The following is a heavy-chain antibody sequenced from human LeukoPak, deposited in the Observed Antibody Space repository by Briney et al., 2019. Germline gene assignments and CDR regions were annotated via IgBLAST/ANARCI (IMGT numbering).Heavy chain of an antibody. Sequence: PGGSLRLSCAASGFTFSSYAMSWVRQAPGKGLEWVSAISGSGGSTYYADSVKGRFTISRDNSKNTLYLQMNSLRAEDTAVYYCAREAGSSSGYYYYYYYGMDVWGQGTTVTVSS. J-gene: IGHJ6*02. CDR3: AREAGSSSGYYYYYYYGMDV. V-gene: IGHV3-23*01. D-gene: IGHD3-22*01. CDR1: GFTFSSYA. CDR2: ISGSGGST.